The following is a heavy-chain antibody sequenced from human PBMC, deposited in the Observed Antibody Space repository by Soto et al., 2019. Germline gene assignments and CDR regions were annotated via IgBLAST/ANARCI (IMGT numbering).Heavy chain of an antibody. CDR2: IYYSGST. CDR3: ARDSMVPTRGRYYGMDV. D-gene: IGHD3-10*01. V-gene: IGHV4-31*02. CDR1: GGYISSGGYY. J-gene: IGHJ6*02. Sequence: QVQLQESGPGLVKPSQTLSLTCTVSGGYISSGGYYWSWIRQHPGKGLEWIGYIYYSGSTYYNPSLKSRVTISVDTSKNQFSLKLSSVTAADTAVYYCARDSMVPTRGRYYGMDVWGQGTTVTVSS.